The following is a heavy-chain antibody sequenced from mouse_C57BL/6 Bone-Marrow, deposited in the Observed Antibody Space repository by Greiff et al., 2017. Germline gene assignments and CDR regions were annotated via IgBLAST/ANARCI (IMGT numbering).Heavy chain of an antibody. J-gene: IGHJ2*01. V-gene: IGHV1-80*01. CDR2: IYPGDGDT. Sequence: VQLQQSGAELVKPGASVKISCKASGYAFSSYWMNWVKQRPGKGLEWIGQIYPGDGDTNYNGKFKGKATLTADKSSSTAYMQLSSLTSEDSAVYFCAREGLRQYFDYWGQGTTLTVSS. CDR1: GYAFSSYW. D-gene: IGHD2-4*01. CDR3: AREGLRQYFDY.